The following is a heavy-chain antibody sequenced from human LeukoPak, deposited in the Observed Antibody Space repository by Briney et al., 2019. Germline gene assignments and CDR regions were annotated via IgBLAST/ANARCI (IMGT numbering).Heavy chain of an antibody. V-gene: IGHV3-21*01. CDR3: ARDCVATIKFYYYYYYMDV. CDR1: GFTFSSYS. D-gene: IGHD5-12*01. J-gene: IGHJ6*03. CDR2: ISSSSSYI. Sequence: GGSLRLSCAASGFTFSSYSMNWVRQAPGKGLEWVSSISSSSSYIYYADSVKGRFTISRDNAKNSLYLQMNSLRAEDTAVYYCARDCVATIKFYYYYYYMDVWGKGTTFTVSS.